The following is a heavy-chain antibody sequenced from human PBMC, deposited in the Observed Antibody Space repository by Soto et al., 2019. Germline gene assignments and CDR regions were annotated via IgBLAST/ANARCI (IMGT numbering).Heavy chain of an antibody. CDR2: IYYSVST. J-gene: IGHJ4*02. CDR1: GGSISSGDYY. D-gene: IGHD3-10*01. V-gene: IGHV4-30-4*01. Sequence: QVQLQESGPGLVKPSQTLSLTCTVSGGSISSGDYYWSWIRQPPGKGLEWIGFIYYSVSTYYNPSLKSRVTISVDTSKNQFSLKLRSVTAADTAVYYWARWWFGEFFDYWGQGTLVTVSS. CDR3: ARWWFGEFFDY.